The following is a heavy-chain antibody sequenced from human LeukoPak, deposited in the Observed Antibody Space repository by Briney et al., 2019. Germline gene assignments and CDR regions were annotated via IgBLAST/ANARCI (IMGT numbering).Heavy chain of an antibody. V-gene: IGHV3-23*01. D-gene: IGHD3-10*01. CDR3: ATSSPFMVRGVFPFDF. J-gene: IGHJ4*02. CDR2: ISGSGGST. CDR1: GFTFGGFT. Sequence: GGSLRLSCAASGFTFGGFTMNWVRQAPGKGLEWVSAISGSGGSTYYADSVKGRFAISRDNSKNAVFLQMNSLRVEDSAVYYCATSSPFMVRGVFPFDFWGQGTPVTVSS.